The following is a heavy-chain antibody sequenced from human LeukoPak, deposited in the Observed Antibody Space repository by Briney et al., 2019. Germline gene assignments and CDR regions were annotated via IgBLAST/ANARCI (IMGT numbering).Heavy chain of an antibody. Sequence: GGSLRLSCAASGFTFSSYSMNWVRQAPGKGLEWVSAISGSGGSTYYADSVKGRFTISRDNSKNTLYLQMNSLRAEDTAVYYCAKDWVVVAASYWGQGTLVTVSS. CDR3: AKDWVVVAASY. V-gene: IGHV3-23*01. D-gene: IGHD2-15*01. J-gene: IGHJ4*02. CDR1: GFTFSSYS. CDR2: ISGSGGST.